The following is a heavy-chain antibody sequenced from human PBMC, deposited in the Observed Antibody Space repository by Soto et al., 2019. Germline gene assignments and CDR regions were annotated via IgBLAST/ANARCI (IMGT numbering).Heavy chain of an antibody. D-gene: IGHD6-19*01. J-gene: IGHJ5*02. CDR2: INPNSGGT. CDR1: GYTFTGYY. V-gene: IGHV1-2*02. CDR3: ARNGAGQWLAHPNNWFDP. Sequence: ASVKVSCKASGYTFTGYYMHWVRQAPGQGLEWMGWINPNSGGTKYSQKFQGRVTITRDTSASTAYMELSSLRSEDTAVYYCARNGAGQWLAHPNNWFDPWGQGTLVTVSS.